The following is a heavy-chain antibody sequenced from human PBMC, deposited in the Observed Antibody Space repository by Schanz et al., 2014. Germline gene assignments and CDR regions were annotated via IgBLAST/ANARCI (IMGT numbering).Heavy chain of an antibody. CDR2: IHHSGST. D-gene: IGHD3-10*01. CDR3: GRHPHYYGSGSGFDP. V-gene: IGHV4-34*01. Sequence: QVQLQQWGAGLLKPSETLSLTCAVYGGSFSGYYWTWIRQPPGKGLEWIGEIHHSGSTNYNPSLKSRVTRSRDPSKTQFPLKLSSVTAADTAVYYCGRHPHYYGSGSGFDPWGQGTLVTVSS. CDR1: GGSFSGYY. J-gene: IGHJ5*02.